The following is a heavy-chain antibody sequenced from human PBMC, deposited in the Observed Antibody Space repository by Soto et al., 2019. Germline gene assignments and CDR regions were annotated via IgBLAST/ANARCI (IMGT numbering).Heavy chain of an antibody. V-gene: IGHV3-23*01. Sequence: PGGSLRLSCAASGFTFSSYAMSWVRQPPGKGLEWVSAISGSGGSTYYADSVKGRFTISRDNSKNTLYLQMNSLRAEYTAVYYCAKDHGIVVVKGYFQHWGQGTLVTVSS. CDR2: ISGSGGST. CDR3: AKDHGIVVVKGYFQH. D-gene: IGHD3-22*01. CDR1: GFTFSSYA. J-gene: IGHJ1*01.